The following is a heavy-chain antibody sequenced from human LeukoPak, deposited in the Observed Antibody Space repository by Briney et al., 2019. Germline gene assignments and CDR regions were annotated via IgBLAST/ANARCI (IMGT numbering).Heavy chain of an antibody. D-gene: IGHD3-9*01. CDR1: GGSISSYY. V-gene: IGHV4-59*01. Sequence: SETLSLTCTVSGGSISSYYWSWIRQPPGKRLEWIGYIYYSGSTNYNPSLKSRVTISVDTSKNQFSLKLSSVTAADTAVYYCARSPTYYDILTGYYYYYGMDVWGKGTTVTVSS. CDR2: IYYSGST. J-gene: IGHJ6*04. CDR3: ARSPTYYDILTGYYYYYGMDV.